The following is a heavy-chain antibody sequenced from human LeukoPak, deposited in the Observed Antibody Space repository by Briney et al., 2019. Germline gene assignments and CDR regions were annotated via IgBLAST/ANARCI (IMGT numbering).Heavy chain of an antibody. CDR2: ISASGGST. CDR3: AKDHYCSSTSCYQAFDY. J-gene: IGHJ4*02. Sequence: GGSLRLSCAASGFTLSNYAMSWVRQAQGKGLEWVSVISASGGSTYYADSVKGRFTISRDNSKNTLYVQMNSLRAEDTAVYYCAKDHYCSSTSCYQAFDYWGQGTLVTVSS. D-gene: IGHD2-2*01. V-gene: IGHV3-23*01. CDR1: GFTLSNYA.